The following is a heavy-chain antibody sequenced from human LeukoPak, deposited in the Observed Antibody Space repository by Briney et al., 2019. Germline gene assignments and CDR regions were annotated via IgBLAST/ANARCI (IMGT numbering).Heavy chain of an antibody. Sequence: GGSLRLSCAASGFTFSSYEMNWVRQAPGKGLEWVSAISGSGGSTYYADSVKSRFTISRDNSKNTLYLQMNSLRAEDTAVYYCAKDERVNWGSVSRFDPWGQGTLVTVSS. J-gene: IGHJ5*02. D-gene: IGHD7-27*01. CDR1: GFTFSSYE. CDR3: AKDERVNWGSVSRFDP. CDR2: ISGSGGST. V-gene: IGHV3-23*01.